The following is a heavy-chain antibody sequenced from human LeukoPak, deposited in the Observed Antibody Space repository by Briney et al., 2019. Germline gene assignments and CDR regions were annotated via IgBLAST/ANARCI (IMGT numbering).Heavy chain of an antibody. J-gene: IGHJ4*02. CDR3: ARQSRSPADFDY. CDR1: GGSISSYY. CDR2: IYYSGST. Sequence: SGTLSLTCTVSGGSISSYYWSWIRQPPGKGLEWIGYIYYSGSTNYNPSLKSRVTISVDTSKNQFSLKLSSVTAADTAVYYCARQSRSPADFDYWGQGTLVTVSS. V-gene: IGHV4-59*08.